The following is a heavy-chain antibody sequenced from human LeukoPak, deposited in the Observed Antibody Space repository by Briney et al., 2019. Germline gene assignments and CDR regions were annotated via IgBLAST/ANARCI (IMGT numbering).Heavy chain of an antibody. CDR3: ERGKYSGFHL. Sequence: SQTLSLTCAMSGDSVSTNSVAWNWIRQSPSRGLEWLGRTYYRSKWNNDYAVSVKSRITINPDTSKNQFSLQLNSVTPDDTALYYCERGKYSGFHLWGQGTMVTVSS. CDR1: GDSVSTNSVA. J-gene: IGHJ3*01. CDR2: TYYRSKWNN. V-gene: IGHV6-1*01. D-gene: IGHD2-15*01.